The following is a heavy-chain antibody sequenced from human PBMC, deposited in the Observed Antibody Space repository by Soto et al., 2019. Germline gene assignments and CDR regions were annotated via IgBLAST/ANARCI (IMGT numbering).Heavy chain of an antibody. CDR3: ADLSRYCTSSNCD. V-gene: IGHV3-23*01. Sequence: DVRLLKSRGDLVQPVGSLRLSCAASGFTCISYSMRWARQAPGKGLEWVSTIGTSASTYYGDSVRGRFTISRDNSRNTLYLQMNSLRAEDTAVYYCADLSRYCTSSNCDWGQGTLVTVSS. J-gene: IGHJ4*02. CDR1: GFTCISYS. D-gene: IGHD2-2*01. CDR2: IGTSAST.